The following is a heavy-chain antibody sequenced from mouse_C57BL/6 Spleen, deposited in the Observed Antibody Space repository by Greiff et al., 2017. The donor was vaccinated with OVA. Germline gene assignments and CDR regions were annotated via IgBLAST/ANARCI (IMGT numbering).Heavy chain of an antibody. CDR2: IRNKANGYTT. Sequence: EVKVVESGGGLVQPGGSLSLSCAASGFTFTDYYMSWVRQPPGKALEWLGFIRNKANGYTTEYSASVKGRFTISRDNSQSILYLQMNALRAEDSATYYCERYENWDYAMDYWGQGTSVTVSS. D-gene: IGHD4-1*01. CDR1: GFTFTDYY. V-gene: IGHV7-3*01. CDR3: ERYENWDYAMDY. J-gene: IGHJ4*01.